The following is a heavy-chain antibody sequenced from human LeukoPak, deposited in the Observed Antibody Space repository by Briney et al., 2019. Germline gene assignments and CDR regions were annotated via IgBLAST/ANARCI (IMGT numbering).Heavy chain of an antibody. D-gene: IGHD5-12*01. CDR1: GFTFSSYS. V-gene: IGHV3-21*01. CDR2: ISSSSSYI. CDR3: ARERGLSGYGSPYDY. J-gene: IGHJ4*02. Sequence: PGGSLRLSCAASGFTFSSYSMNWVRQAPGKGLEWVSSISSSSSYIYYADSVKGRFTISRDNAKNSLYLQMNSLRAEDTAVYYCARERGLSGYGSPYDYWGQGTLVTVSS.